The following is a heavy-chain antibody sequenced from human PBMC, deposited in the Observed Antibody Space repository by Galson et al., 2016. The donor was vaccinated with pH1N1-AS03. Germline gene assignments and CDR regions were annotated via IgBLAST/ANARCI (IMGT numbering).Heavy chain of an antibody. J-gene: IGHJ4*02. CDR2: IYSSGTT. V-gene: IGHV4-4*07. Sequence: PLSLTCTVSGGSITNHYWSWLRQPAGEGVEWIGRIYSSGTTNYNPSLKSRVTMSVDKSRNQFSLKLNSLTAADTAVYYCAAYKYVDTYFDNWGQGTLVTVSS. CDR3: AAYKYVDTYFDN. CDR1: GGSITNHY. D-gene: IGHD1-1*01.